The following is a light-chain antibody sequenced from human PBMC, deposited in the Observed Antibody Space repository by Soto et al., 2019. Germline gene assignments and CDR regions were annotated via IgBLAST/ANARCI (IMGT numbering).Light chain of an antibody. CDR3: QQYNKWPPLT. V-gene: IGKV3-15*01. Sequence: EVVMTQSPATQSVSPGERATLSCRASQSVGTNLAWYQQKPGQAPRLLIYGASTRATGIPARLSGSGSGTEFTLTISSLQSEDLAVYYCQQYNKWPPLTFGGGTKVEIK. CDR1: QSVGTN. CDR2: GAS. J-gene: IGKJ4*01.